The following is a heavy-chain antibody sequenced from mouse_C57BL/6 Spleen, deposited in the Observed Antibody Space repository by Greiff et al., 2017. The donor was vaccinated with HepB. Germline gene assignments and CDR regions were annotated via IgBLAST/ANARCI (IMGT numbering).Heavy chain of an antibody. CDR1: GFTFSNYW. J-gene: IGHJ3*01. CDR3: SPAYGSSYGFAY. CDR2: IRLKSDNYAT. Sequence: EVQGVESGGGLVQPGGSMKLSCVASGFTFSNYWMNWVRQSPEKGLEWVAQIRLKSDNYATHYAESVQGRFTISRDDSKSSVYLQMNNLRAEDTGIYYCSPAYGSSYGFAYWGKGTLVTVSA. D-gene: IGHD1-1*01. V-gene: IGHV6-3*01.